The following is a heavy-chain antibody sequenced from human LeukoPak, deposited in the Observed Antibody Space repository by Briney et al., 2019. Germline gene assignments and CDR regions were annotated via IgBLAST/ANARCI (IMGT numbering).Heavy chain of an antibody. CDR1: GGSISSSSYY. J-gene: IGHJ4*02. CDR2: IYYSGST. CDR3: ASPSIGSTTDY. Sequence: NPSETLSLTCTVSGGSISSSSYYWGWIRQPPGKGLEWIGSIYYSGSTYYNPSLKSRVTMSLDTSNNQFSLTLNSVTAADTAVYYCASPSIGSTTDYWGQGTLVTVSS. D-gene: IGHD2/OR15-2a*01. V-gene: IGHV4-39*07.